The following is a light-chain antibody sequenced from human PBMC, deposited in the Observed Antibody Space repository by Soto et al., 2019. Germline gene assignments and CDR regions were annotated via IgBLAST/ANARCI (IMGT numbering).Light chain of an antibody. CDR2: AVS. CDR1: QGIRDD. Sequence: DIQMTQSPSSLSASVGDRVTITCRASQGIRDDLGWYQQKPGKAPTRLIYAVSSLQNGVPSRFSGSRSGTDFTLTISNLQPEDFATYYCQQSYSTLPITFGQGTRLEIK. V-gene: IGKV1-39*01. CDR3: QQSYSTLPIT. J-gene: IGKJ5*01.